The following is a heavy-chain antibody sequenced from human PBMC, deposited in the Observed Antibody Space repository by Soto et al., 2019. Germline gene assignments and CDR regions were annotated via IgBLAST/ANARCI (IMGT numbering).Heavy chain of an antibody. CDR1: GGPISSGGYY. CDR3: AKDRSNSPDYFDY. CDR2: IYYSGST. Sequence: PSETLSLTCTVSGGPISSGGYYWSWIRQHPGKGLEWMGYIYYSGSTYYNPSLKSRVTISVDTSKNQFTLRLRSVNASDTAVYYCAKDRSNSPDYFDYWGQGTLVTVSS. V-gene: IGHV4-30-4*08. D-gene: IGHD6-6*01. J-gene: IGHJ4*02.